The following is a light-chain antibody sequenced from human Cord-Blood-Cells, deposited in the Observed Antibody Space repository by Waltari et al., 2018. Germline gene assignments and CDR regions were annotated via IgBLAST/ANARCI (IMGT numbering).Light chain of an antibody. CDR1: SSAVGGYNY. J-gene: IGLJ3*02. CDR2: DVS. CDR3: CSYAGSYTWV. Sequence: QSALTQPRPVSGSPGPPVTISCTGTSSAVGGYNYVSWYQQHPGKAPKLMIYDVSKRPSGVPDRFSGSKSGNTASLTISGLQAEDEADYYCCSYAGSYTWVFGGGTKLTVL. V-gene: IGLV2-11*01.